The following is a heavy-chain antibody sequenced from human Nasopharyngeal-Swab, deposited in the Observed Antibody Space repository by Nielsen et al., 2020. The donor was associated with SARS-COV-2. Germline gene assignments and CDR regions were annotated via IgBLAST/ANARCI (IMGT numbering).Heavy chain of an antibody. Sequence: ASVKVSCKASGYTFTGYYMHWVRQAPGQGLEWMGRINPNSGGTNYAQKFQGRVTMTRDTSISTAYMELSRLRSDDTAVYYCATSSPIITISPNWFDPWGQGTLVTVSS. CDR2: INPNSGGT. CDR1: GYTFTGYY. CDR3: ATSSPIITISPNWFDP. V-gene: IGHV1-2*06. J-gene: IGHJ5*02. D-gene: IGHD3-3*01.